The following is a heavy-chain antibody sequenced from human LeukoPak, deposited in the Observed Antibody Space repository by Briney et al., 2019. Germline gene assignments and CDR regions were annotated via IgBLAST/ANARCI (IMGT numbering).Heavy chain of an antibody. CDR1: GGSISSYY. CDR3: AREMATIMAFDY. D-gene: IGHD5-24*01. V-gene: IGHV4-59*01. Sequence: SETLSLTCAVSGGSISSYYWSWIRQPPGKGLEYIGYIHYSGSANYNPSLKSRVTISLDTSKNQFSLKLTSVTAADTAVYYCAREMATIMAFDYWGQGTLVTVSS. CDR2: IHYSGSA. J-gene: IGHJ4*02.